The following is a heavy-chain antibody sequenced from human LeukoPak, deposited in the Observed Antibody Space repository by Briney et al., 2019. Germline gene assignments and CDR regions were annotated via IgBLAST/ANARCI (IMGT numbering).Heavy chain of an antibody. D-gene: IGHD3-16*01. J-gene: IGHJ4*02. CDR3: ARVHHGGFYDY. V-gene: IGHV4-39*07. Sequence: SETLSLTCTVCGGSISSSSYYWGWIRQPPGKGLEWIGSIYYSGSTYYNPSLKSRVTISVDTSKNQFSLKLSSVTAADTAVYYCARVHHGGFYDYWGQGTLVTVSS. CDR1: GGSISSSSYY. CDR2: IYYSGST.